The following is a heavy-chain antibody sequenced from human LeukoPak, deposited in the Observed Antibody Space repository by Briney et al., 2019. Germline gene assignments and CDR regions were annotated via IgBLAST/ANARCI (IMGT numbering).Heavy chain of an antibody. D-gene: IGHD3-22*01. CDR2: IYYSGST. Sequence: PSETLSLTCTVSGGSISSYYWSWIRQPPGKGLEWIGYIYYSGSTNYNPSLKSRVTISVDTSKNQFSLKLSSVTAADTAVYYCARFQKDYDSSDAFDIWGQGTMVTVSS. CDR1: GGSISSYY. V-gene: IGHV4-59*01. CDR3: ARFQKDYDSSDAFDI. J-gene: IGHJ3*02.